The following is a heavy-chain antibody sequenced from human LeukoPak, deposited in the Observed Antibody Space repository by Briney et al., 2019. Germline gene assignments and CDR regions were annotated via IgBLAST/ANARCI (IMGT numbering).Heavy chain of an antibody. J-gene: IGHJ5*02. V-gene: IGHV3-23*01. Sequence: GGSLRLSCAGYGFTFSNHGMNWVRQAAGKGLEWVSGISPSGDITYYVDSVKGRFTISRDNAKNSLYLQMNSLRAEDTALYYCARASSSWFATWGQGTLVTVSS. CDR3: ARASSSWFAT. D-gene: IGHD6-13*01. CDR2: ISPSGDIT. CDR1: GFTFSNHG.